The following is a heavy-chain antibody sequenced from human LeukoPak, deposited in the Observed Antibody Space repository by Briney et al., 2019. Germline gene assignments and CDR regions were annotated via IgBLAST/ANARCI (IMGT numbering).Heavy chain of an antibody. V-gene: IGHV3-23*01. CDR2: ISGSGGST. CDR1: GFTFSSYA. Sequence: GGSLRLSCAASGFTFSSYAMSWVRQAPGKGLEWVSAISGSGGSTYYADSVRGRFTISRDNSKNTLYLQMNSLRAEDTAVNYCAKYTNSYYYYGMDVWGQGTTVTVSS. CDR3: AKYTNSYYYYGMDV. J-gene: IGHJ6*02. D-gene: IGHD2-2*02.